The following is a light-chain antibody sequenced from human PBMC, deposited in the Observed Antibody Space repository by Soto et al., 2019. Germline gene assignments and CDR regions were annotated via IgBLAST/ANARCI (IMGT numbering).Light chain of an antibody. CDR3: SSYTSINTHV. V-gene: IGLV2-14*01. J-gene: IGLJ1*01. CDR1: SSDIGGYKY. Sequence: QSVLTQPASVSGSPGQSITISCTGTSSDIGGYKYVSWYQQKPDKAPKLMIYDVSYRPSGVSDRFSGSKSGNTASLTISGLQAEDEADYYCSSYTSINTHVFGTGTKVNVL. CDR2: DVS.